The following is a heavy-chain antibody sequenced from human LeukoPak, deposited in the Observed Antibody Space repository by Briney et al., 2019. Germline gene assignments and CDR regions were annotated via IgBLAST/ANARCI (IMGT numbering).Heavy chain of an antibody. J-gene: IGHJ3*02. D-gene: IGHD3-22*01. CDR3: ARPDSSGYYYVRDGAFDI. V-gene: IGHV4-39*01. CDR1: GGSISSSSYY. CDR2: IYYSGST. Sequence: SDTLSLTCTVSGGSISSSSYYWGWIRQPPGKGLEWIGSIYYSGSTYYNPSLKSRVTISVDTSKNQFSLKLSSVTAADTAVYYCARPDSSGYYYVRDGAFDIWGQGTMVTVSS.